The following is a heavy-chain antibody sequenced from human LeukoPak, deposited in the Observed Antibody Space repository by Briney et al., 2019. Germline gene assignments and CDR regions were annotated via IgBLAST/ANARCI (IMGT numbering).Heavy chain of an antibody. V-gene: IGHV3-53*01. CDR3: ARFSSGRGYYFDY. J-gene: IGHJ4*02. D-gene: IGHD3-10*01. Sequence: GGSLRLSCAASGFTVSSNYMSWVRQAPGKGLEWVSVIYSGGSTYYADSVKGRFTISRDNSKNTLYLQMNSLRAEDTAVYYCARFSSGRGYYFDYWGQGTLVTVSS. CDR1: GFTVSSNY. CDR2: IYSGGST.